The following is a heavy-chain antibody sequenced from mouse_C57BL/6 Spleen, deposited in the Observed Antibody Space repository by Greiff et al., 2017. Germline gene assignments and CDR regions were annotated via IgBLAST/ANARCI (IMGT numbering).Heavy chain of an antibody. D-gene: IGHD2-2*01. J-gene: IGHJ2*01. CDR3: ARLIYGYDGYYFDY. CDR1: GYSFTGYY. CDR2: IYPYNGVS. V-gene: IGHV1-31*01. Sequence: EVQLQQSGPELVKPGASVKISCKASGYSFTGYYMHWVKQSHGNILDWIGYIYPYNGVSSYNQKFKGKATLTVDQSSSTAYMELRSLTSEDSAVYYCARLIYGYDGYYFDYRGQGTTLTVSS.